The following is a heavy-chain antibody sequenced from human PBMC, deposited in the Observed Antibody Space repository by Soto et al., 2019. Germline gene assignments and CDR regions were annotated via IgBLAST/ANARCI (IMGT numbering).Heavy chain of an antibody. CDR3: AQDTYYHDSSGYYVFDY. D-gene: IGHD3-22*01. J-gene: IGHJ4*02. CDR2: ISYDGSNK. CDR1: GSTFSSYG. V-gene: IGHV3-30*18. Sequence: QVQLVESGGGVVQPGRSLRLSCAASGSTFSSYGMHWVRQAPGKGLEWVAVISYDGSNKHYADSVKGRFTISRDNSKNPLYLQMNSPRAEDTAVYYWAQDTYYHDSSGYYVFDYWGQGTLVTVSS.